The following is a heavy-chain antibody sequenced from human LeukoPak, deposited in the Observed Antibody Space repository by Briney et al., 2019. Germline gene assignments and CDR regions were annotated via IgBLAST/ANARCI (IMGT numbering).Heavy chain of an antibody. CDR2: ISSSGSTI. V-gene: IGHV3-48*03. Sequence: GGSLRLSCAASGFTFSSYEMNWVCQAPGKGLEWVSYISSSGSTIYYADSVKGRFTISRDNAKNSLYLQMNSLRAEDTAVYYCARAGGGYDGDYFDYWGQGTLVTVSS. CDR1: GFTFSSYE. CDR3: ARAGGGYDGDYFDY. D-gene: IGHD5-12*01. J-gene: IGHJ4*02.